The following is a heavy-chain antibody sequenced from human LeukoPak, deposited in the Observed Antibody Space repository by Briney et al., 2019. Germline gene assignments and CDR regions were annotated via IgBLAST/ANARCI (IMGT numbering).Heavy chain of an antibody. CDR2: ISSSGRII. CDR1: GFTFSSYE. D-gene: IGHD1-14*01. CDR3: ARVSNRGY. J-gene: IGHJ4*02. V-gene: IGHV3-48*03. Sequence: GGSLRLSCAASGFTFSSYEMNWVRQAPGKGLEWVSYISSSGRIIYYADSVKGRFTISRDNAKNSLYLQMNSLRAEDTAVYYCARVSNRGYWGQGTLVTVSS.